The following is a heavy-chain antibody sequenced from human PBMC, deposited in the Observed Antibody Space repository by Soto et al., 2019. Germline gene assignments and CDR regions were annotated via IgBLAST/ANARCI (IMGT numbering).Heavy chain of an antibody. D-gene: IGHD3-22*01. CDR1: GFTFSSYG. CDR2: ISYDGSNK. CDR3: AKSASYGRYYYDSSGYYG. J-gene: IGHJ4*02. Sequence: GGSLRLSCAASGFTFSSYGMHWVRQAPGKGLEWVAVISYDGSNKYYADSVKGRFTISRDNSKNTLYLQMNSLRAEDTAVYYCAKSASYGRYYYDSSGYYGWGQGTLVTFSS. V-gene: IGHV3-30*18.